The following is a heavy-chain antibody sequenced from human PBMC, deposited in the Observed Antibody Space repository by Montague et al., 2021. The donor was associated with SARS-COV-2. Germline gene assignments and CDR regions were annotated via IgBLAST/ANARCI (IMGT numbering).Heavy chain of an antibody. J-gene: IGHJ6*03. CDR1: GASISSANDY. Sequence: TLSLTYSVSGASISSANDYWTWIRQPAGKGLEWIGHISTSGCSSYNPSLKSRVTIILDTSKQQFSLELTSVTAADTAVYYCARDRRGMAMAGRAYYYYYMDVWGKGTTVTVSS. CDR3: ARDRRGMAMAGRAYYYYYMDV. V-gene: IGHV4-61*09. CDR2: ISTSGCS. D-gene: IGHD5-24*01.